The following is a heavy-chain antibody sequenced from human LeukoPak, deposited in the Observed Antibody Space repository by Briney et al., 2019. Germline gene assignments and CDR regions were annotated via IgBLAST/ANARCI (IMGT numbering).Heavy chain of an antibody. Sequence: GGSLRLSCAASGFTFSSYAMSWVRQAPGKGLEWVSAISGSGGSTYYADSVKGRFTISRDNSKSTLYLQMNSLRAEDTAVYYCAKEYSNYGYYYYMDVWGKGTTVTVSS. V-gene: IGHV3-23*01. CDR2: ISGSGGST. CDR1: GFTFSSYA. J-gene: IGHJ6*03. D-gene: IGHD4-11*01. CDR3: AKEYSNYGYYYYMDV.